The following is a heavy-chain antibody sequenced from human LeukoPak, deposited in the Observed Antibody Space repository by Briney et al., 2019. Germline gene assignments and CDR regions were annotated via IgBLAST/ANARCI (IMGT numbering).Heavy chain of an antibody. J-gene: IGHJ4*02. CDR2: INMYTANP. V-gene: IGHV7-4-1*02. CDR3: ARHDNDDDFDY. CDR1: GYTFIRYA. D-gene: IGHD3-16*01. Sequence: ASVKVSCKASGYTFIRYAINWLRQVPGQGLEWMGWINMYTANPAYAQGFTERLAFSLDTSVSTAYLEISNLKAEGTAVYYCARHDNDDDFDYWGQGTLVTVSS.